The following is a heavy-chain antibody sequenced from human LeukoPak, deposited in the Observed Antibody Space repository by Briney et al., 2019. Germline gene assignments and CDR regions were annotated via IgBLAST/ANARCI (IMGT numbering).Heavy chain of an antibody. CDR3: ARGPPPDLDF. CDR2: IHPSGST. J-gene: IGHJ4*02. Sequence: SETLSLTCTVSGDSISSYYWSWIRQPAGKGLEWIGRIHPSGSTNYNPSLKSRVTLSVDTSKNQFSLKLSSVTAADTAVYYCARGPPPDLDFWGRGTLVTVSS. V-gene: IGHV4-4*07. CDR1: GDSISSYY.